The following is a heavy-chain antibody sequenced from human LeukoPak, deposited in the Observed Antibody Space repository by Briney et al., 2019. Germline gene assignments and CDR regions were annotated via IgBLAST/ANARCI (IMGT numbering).Heavy chain of an antibody. Sequence: GGSLRLSCVASGYSFNTFALTWVRQAPGKGLEWVSTISDYPHYADSVRGRFTISRDNSRETVFLQMNSLTPEDAATYYCTKDSQGSYDGFWYGTYGMDVWGQGTTVTVSS. CDR1: GYSFNTFA. D-gene: IGHD3-16*01. V-gene: IGHV3-23*05. J-gene: IGHJ6*02. CDR3: TKDSQGSYDGFWYGTYGMDV. CDR2: ISDYP.